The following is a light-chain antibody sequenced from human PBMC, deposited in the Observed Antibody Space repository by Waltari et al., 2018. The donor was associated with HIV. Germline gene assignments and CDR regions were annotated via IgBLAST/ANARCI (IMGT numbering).Light chain of an antibody. Sequence: DIQMTQSPSTLSASVGDRVTITCRASQGVNSWLSWFQQKPGKAPRLLIFRASTIENGGPSRFSGSGSGREFTLTIRSLQPDDFAPYYCQQYETYPYTFGQGTKVEI. CDR2: RAS. CDR3: QQYETYPYT. CDR1: QGVNSW. V-gene: IGKV1-5*03. J-gene: IGKJ2*01.